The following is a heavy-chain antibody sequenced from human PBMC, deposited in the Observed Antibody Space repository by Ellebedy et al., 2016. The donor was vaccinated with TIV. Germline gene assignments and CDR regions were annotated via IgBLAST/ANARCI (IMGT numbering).Heavy chain of an antibody. J-gene: IGHJ4*02. V-gene: IGHV1-69*04. CDR2: IIPILGMT. CDR1: GDTFNTYA. Sequence: ASVKVSCKASGDTFNTYAINWVRQAPGQGLECMGRIIPILGMTNYAQKFQGRVTITADTSTSTVYMELRSLRSDDTAVYYCARDSRVTFGGLIVYFDFWGQGTLVTVSS. CDR3: ARDSRVTFGGLIVYFDF. D-gene: IGHD3-16*02.